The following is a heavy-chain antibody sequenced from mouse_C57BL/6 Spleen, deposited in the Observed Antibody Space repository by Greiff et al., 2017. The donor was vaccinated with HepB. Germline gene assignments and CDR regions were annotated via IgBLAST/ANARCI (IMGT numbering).Heavy chain of an antibody. V-gene: IGHV1-5*01. CDR2: IYPGNNDT. Sequence: EVQGVESGTVLARPGASVKMSCKTSGYTFTSYWMHWVKQRPGQGLEWIGAIYPGNNDTSYNQKFKGKAKLTAVTSASTAYMELSILRNEDSAVYYCTMGDYDDYYAMDYWGQGTSVTVSS. J-gene: IGHJ4*01. CDR3: TMGDYDDYYAMDY. D-gene: IGHD2-4*01. CDR1: GYTFTSYW.